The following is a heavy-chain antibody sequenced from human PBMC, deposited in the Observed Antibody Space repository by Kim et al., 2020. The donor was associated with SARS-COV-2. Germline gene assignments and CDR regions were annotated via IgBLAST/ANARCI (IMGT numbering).Heavy chain of an antibody. CDR2: IWYDGSNK. D-gene: IGHD2-2*01. Sequence: GGSLRLSCAASGFTFSSYGMHWVRQAPGKGLEWVAVIWYDGSNKYYADSVKGRFTISRDNSKNTLYLQMNSLRAEDTAVYYCARVNTHTNCSSTSCRHYYYYYMDVWGKGTTVTVSS. CDR3: ARVNTHTNCSSTSCRHYYYYYMDV. J-gene: IGHJ6*03. V-gene: IGHV3-33*01. CDR1: GFTFSSYG.